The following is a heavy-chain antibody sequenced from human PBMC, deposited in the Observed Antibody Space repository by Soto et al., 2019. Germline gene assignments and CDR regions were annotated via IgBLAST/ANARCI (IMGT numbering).Heavy chain of an antibody. CDR1: GGSFSGYY. CDR3: ARSIAVAGTFDY. J-gene: IGHJ4*02. V-gene: IGHV4-34*01. Sequence: QVQLQQWGAGLLKPSETLSLTCAVYGGSFSGYYWSWIRQPPGKGLEWIGEINHSGSTNYNPSLKSRVTISVDTSKNQFSLKLSSVTAADTAVYYCARSIAVAGTFDYWGQGTLVTVSS. D-gene: IGHD6-19*01. CDR2: INHSGST.